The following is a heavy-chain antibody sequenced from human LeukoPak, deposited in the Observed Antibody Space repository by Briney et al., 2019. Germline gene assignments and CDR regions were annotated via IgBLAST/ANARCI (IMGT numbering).Heavy chain of an antibody. CDR2: ISSSSTYI. J-gene: IGHJ4*02. Sequence: GGSLRLSCAASGFTFSSYSMNWVRQAPGKGLEWVSSISSSSTYIYYADSVRGRFTVSRDNAKNSLYLQMNSLRAEDTAVYFCASQYTSSRIFDDWGQGTLVTVSS. D-gene: IGHD6-13*01. CDR1: GFTFSSYS. CDR3: ASQYTSSRIFDD. V-gene: IGHV3-21*01.